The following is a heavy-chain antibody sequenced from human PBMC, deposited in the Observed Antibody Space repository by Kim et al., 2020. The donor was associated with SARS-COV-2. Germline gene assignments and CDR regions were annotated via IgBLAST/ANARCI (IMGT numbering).Heavy chain of an antibody. D-gene: IGHD1-7*01. J-gene: IGHJ6*02. V-gene: IGHV1-18*01. CDR2: ISTYSGDT. CDR1: GYTFTNYG. CDR3: AREFNWNLFFYYYAMDV. Sequence: ASVKVSCKASGYTFTNYGINWGRQAPGQGLEWMGWISTYSGDTNYAQKFQGRVTMTTDTSTSTAYMELRSLRSDDTAVYYWAREFNWNLFFYYYAMDVWGQGTTVTVSS.